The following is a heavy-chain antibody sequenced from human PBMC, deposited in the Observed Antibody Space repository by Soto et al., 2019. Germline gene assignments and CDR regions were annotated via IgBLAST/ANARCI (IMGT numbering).Heavy chain of an antibody. CDR3: ARGRRASITMVRGVMSYYGMDV. V-gene: IGHV1-2*02. Sequence: ASVKVSCKASGYTFTGYYMHWVRQAPGQGLEWMGWINPNSGGTNYAQKCQGRVTMTRDTSISTAYMELSRLRSDDTAVYYCARGRRASITMVRGVMSYYGMDVWGQGTTVTVSS. D-gene: IGHD3-10*01. CDR1: GYTFTGYY. J-gene: IGHJ6*02. CDR2: INPNSGGT.